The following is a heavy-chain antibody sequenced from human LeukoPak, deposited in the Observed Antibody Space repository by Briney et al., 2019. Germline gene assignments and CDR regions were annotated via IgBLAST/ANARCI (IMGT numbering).Heavy chain of an antibody. CDR2: IYYSGST. V-gene: IGHV4-59*01. D-gene: IGHD3-16*01. J-gene: IGHJ4*02. Sequence: PSETLSLTCSVSGGSISSYYWSWIRQPPGKGLEWIGYIYYSGSTNYNPSLKSRVTISVDTSKNQFSLKLSSATAADTAVYYCAREGQGAVSFDYWGQGTLVTVSS. CDR3: AREGQGAVSFDY. CDR1: GGSISSYY.